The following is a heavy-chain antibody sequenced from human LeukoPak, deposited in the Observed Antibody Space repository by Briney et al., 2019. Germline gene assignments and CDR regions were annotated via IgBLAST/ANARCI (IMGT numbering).Heavy chain of an antibody. J-gene: IGHJ1*01. CDR1: GDSISSSNW. D-gene: IGHD3-22*01. CDR3: VSGPNYYDSSGYYRAEHFQY. V-gene: IGHV4-28*05. CDR2: MYSSGSF. Sequence: PSETLSLTCAVSGDSISSSNWWGWIRQPPGQGLEWIGYMYSSGSFYYKPSLRGRVTMSVGTSKNQFSLRLSSVTAVDTAVYYCVSGPNYYDSSGYYRAEHFQYWGQGTLVTVSS.